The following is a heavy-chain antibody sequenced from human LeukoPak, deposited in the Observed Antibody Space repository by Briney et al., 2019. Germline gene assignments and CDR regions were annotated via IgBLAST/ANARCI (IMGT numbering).Heavy chain of an antibody. CDR1: GGCITGSSYY. Sequence: SETLSLTCSVSGGCITGSSYYWGWIRQPPGKGLEWIGSMYYSGSTYYNPSLKSRVTISVDTSKNQFSLKLSSVTAPGTAVYYCARHYYDSTGYYYFDYWGQGTLVTVSS. D-gene: IGHD3-22*01. CDR3: ARHYYDSTGYYYFDY. V-gene: IGHV4-39*01. J-gene: IGHJ4*02. CDR2: MYYSGST.